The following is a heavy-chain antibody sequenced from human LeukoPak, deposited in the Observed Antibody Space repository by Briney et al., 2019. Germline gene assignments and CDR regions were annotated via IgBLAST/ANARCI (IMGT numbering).Heavy chain of an antibody. V-gene: IGHV3-30*04. CDR2: ISYDGSNK. J-gene: IGHJ4*02. CDR3: ARGGGRVDTAMPGLDY. D-gene: IGHD5-18*01. Sequence: PGRSLRLSCAASGFTFSSYAMHWVRQAPGKGLEWVAVISYDGSNKYYADSVKGRFTISRDNSKNTLYLQMNSLRAEDTAVYYCARGGGRVDTAMPGLDYWGQGTLVTVSS. CDR1: GFTFSSYA.